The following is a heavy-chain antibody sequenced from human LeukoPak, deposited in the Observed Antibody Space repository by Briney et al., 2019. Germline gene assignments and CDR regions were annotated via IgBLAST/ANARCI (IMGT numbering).Heavy chain of an antibody. J-gene: IGHJ5*02. CDR2: IYYSGST. CDR1: GGSISSYY. D-gene: IGHD4-17*01. V-gene: IGHV4-59*12. Sequence: SETLSLTCTVSGGSISSYYWSWIRQPPGKGLEWIGYIYYSGSTNYNPSLKSRVTISVDTSKNQISLKLSSVTAADTAVYFCARGQGVTNAWGQGTLVTVSS. CDR3: ARGQGVTNA.